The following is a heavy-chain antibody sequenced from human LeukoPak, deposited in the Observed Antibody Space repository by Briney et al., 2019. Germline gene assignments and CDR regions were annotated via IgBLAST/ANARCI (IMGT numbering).Heavy chain of an antibody. D-gene: IGHD2/OR15-2a*01. Sequence: GGSLRLSCEASGFTSFNFPMNWVRKAPGKGLEWVSHIRSDGTITYADSVKGRFTISGDDAKTSVYLQLSSLRDEDTAIYYCARDNIWAFDIWGQGTMVTVSS. CDR2: IRSDGTI. CDR1: GFTSFNFP. CDR3: ARDNIWAFDI. V-gene: IGHV3-69-1*01. J-gene: IGHJ3*02.